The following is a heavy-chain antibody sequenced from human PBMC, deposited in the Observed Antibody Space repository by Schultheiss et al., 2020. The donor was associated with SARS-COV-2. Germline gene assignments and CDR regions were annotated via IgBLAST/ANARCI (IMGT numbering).Heavy chain of an antibody. J-gene: IGHJ4*02. CDR3: ARIRHYSSGWYEG. D-gene: IGHD6-19*01. CDR1: GFTFSSYG. CDR2: ISSSGSTI. V-gene: IGHV3-48*04. Sequence: GGSLRLSCAASGFTFSSYGMHWVRQAPGKGLEWVSYISSSGSTIYYADSVKGRFTISRDNAKNSLYLQMNSLRAEDTAVYYCARIRHYSSGWYEGWGQGTLVTVSS.